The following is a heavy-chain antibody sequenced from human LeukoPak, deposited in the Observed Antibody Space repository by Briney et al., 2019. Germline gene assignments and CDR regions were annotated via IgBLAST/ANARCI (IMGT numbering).Heavy chain of an antibody. V-gene: IGHV1-69*06. CDR2: IIPIFGTA. J-gene: IGHJ6*03. CDR3: ARVLSLSRLRTDYYYMDV. D-gene: IGHD3-16*02. Sequence: EASVKVSCKASGGTFSSYAISWVRQAPGQGLEWMGGIIPIFGTANYAQKFQGRVTVTADKSTSTAYMELSSLRSEDTAVYYCARVLSLSRLRTDYYYMDVWGKGTTVTVSS. CDR1: GGTFSSYA.